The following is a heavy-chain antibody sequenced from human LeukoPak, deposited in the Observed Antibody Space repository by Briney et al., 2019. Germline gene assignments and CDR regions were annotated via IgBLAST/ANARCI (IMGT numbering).Heavy chain of an antibody. CDR3: ARNESVVVVAPATLRYNYFDP. CDR2: IYYSGST. Sequence: PSETLSLTCTVSGGSLSSSNYYWGWIRRPPGKGLEWIGSIYYSGSTHYNPSLKSRITISVDTSKSQFSLKLSSVTAADTAVYYCARNESVVVVAPATLRYNYFDPWGQGTLVTVSS. V-gene: IGHV4-39*01. CDR1: GGSLSSSNYY. J-gene: IGHJ5*02. D-gene: IGHD2-15*01.